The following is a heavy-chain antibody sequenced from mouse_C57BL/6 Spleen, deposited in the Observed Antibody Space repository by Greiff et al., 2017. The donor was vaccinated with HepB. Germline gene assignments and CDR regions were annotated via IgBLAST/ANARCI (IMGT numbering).Heavy chain of an antibody. CDR2: ISDGGSYT. CDR3: ARTRTAQAHYAMDY. D-gene: IGHD3-2*02. CDR1: GFTFSSYA. J-gene: IGHJ4*01. Sequence: EVKLVESGGGLVKPGGSLKLSCAASGFTFSSYAMSWVRQTPEKRLEWVATISDGGSYTYYPDNVKGRFTSSRDNAKNNLYLQMSHLKSEDTAMYYCARTRTAQAHYAMDYWGQGTSVTVSS. V-gene: IGHV5-4*03.